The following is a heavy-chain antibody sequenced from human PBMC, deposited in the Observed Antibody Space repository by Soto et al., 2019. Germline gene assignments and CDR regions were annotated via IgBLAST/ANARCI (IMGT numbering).Heavy chain of an antibody. V-gene: IGHV3-21*01. J-gene: IGHJ3*02. D-gene: IGHD3-22*01. CDR3: ARAGATMIVVVTPRSSNAFDI. Sequence: KTGGSLRLSCAASGFTFSSYSMNWVRQAPGKGLEWVSSISSSSSYIYYADSVKGRFTISRDNAKNSLYLQMNSLRAEDTAVYYCARAGATMIVVVTPRSSNAFDIWGQGTMVTVSS. CDR2: ISSSSSYI. CDR1: GFTFSSYS.